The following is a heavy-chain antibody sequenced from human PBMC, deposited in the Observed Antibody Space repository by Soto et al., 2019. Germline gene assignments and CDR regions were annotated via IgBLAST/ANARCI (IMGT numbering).Heavy chain of an antibody. CDR1: GFTFSSYA. V-gene: IGHV3-23*01. Sequence: EVQLLESGGGLVQPGGSLRLSCAASGFTFSSYAMSWVRQAPGKGLEWVSAISGSGGSTYYADSVKGRFTISRDNSKNTLYLQMNSLSAEDTAVYYCAKDLLYRDYYYYYMDVWGKGTTVTVSS. D-gene: IGHD4-17*01. CDR3: AKDLLYRDYYYYYMDV. CDR2: ISGSGGST. J-gene: IGHJ6*03.